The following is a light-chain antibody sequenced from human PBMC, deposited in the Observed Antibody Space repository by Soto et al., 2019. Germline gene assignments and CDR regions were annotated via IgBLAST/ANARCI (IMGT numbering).Light chain of an antibody. CDR3: QQRTNWPPWT. CDR1: QSVSNH. J-gene: IGKJ1*01. Sequence: EIVLTQSPATLSLSPGKRATLSCRASQSVSNHLAWYQQKPGQAPRLLIYDASIRATGIPARFSGSGSGTDFTLTISSLEPEDFAVYYCQQRTNWPPWTFGQGTKVEIK. V-gene: IGKV3-11*01. CDR2: DAS.